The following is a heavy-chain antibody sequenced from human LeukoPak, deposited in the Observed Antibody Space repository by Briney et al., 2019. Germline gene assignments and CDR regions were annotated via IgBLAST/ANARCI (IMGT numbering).Heavy chain of an antibody. CDR2: ISWNSGSI. CDR3: AKDMGGFMDV. CDR1: GFTFDDYA. J-gene: IGHJ6*03. D-gene: IGHD3-16*01. V-gene: IGHV3-9*03. Sequence: GRSLRLSCAASGFTFDDYAMHWVRQAPGKGLEWVSGISWNSGSIGYADSVKGRFTISRDNAKNSLYLQMNSLRAEDMALYYCAKDMGGFMDVWGKGTTVTVSS.